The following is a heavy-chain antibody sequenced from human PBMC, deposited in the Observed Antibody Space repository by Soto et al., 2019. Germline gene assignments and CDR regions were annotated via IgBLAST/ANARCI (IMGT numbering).Heavy chain of an antibody. CDR2: IRSKANSYAT. J-gene: IGHJ4*02. V-gene: IGHV3-73*02. Sequence: EVQLVESGGGLVQPGGSLKLSCAASGFTFSGSAMHWVRQASGNGLEWVGRIRSKANSYATAYAASVKGRFTISRDDSKNTAYLQMNSLKTEDTAVYYCTRTCGGDCWTRWGQGTMVTVSS. D-gene: IGHD2-21*02. CDR3: TRTCGGDCWTR. CDR1: GFTFSGSA.